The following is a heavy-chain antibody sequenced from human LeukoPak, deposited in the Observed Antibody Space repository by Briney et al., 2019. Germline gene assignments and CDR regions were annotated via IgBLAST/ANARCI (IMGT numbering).Heavy chain of an antibody. D-gene: IGHD2-21*02. CDR3: VKDQTVVVTALLSY. J-gene: IGHJ4*02. CDR2: ISGNGGST. Sequence: GGSLRLSCSVSGFTFSRYAMHWVRQTPGKGLEHVSAISGNGGSTYYVDSVKGRFTISRDNSKNTLYLQMSSLRAEDTAVYYCVKDQTVVVTALLSYWGQGTLVAVSS. CDR1: GFTFSRYA. V-gene: IGHV3-64D*09.